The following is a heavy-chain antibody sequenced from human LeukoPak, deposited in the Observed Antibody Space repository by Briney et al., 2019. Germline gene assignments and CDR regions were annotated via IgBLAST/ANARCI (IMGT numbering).Heavy chain of an antibody. Sequence: GGSLRLSCAASGFTFSDYAIHWVRQAPGKGLEWVAVISYDGSNRYYADSVKGRFTISRDNSKNTLYMQMRSPRAEDTAVYYCARDRKVGDAFDLWGQGTMVIVSS. CDR1: GFTFSDYA. CDR3: ARDRKVGDAFDL. D-gene: IGHD1-14*01. V-gene: IGHV3-30-3*01. CDR2: ISYDGSNR. J-gene: IGHJ3*01.